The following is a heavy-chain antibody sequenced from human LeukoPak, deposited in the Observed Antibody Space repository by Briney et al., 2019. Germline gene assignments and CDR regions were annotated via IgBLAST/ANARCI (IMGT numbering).Heavy chain of an antibody. Sequence: GGSLILSCAASGFTFSSYAMSWVRQAPGKGLEWVSAISGSGGSTYYADSVKGRFTISRDNSKNTLYLQMNSLRAEDTAVYFCAKDFGGNPFDYWGQGTLVTVSS. D-gene: IGHD4-23*01. J-gene: IGHJ4*02. CDR2: ISGSGGST. CDR3: AKDFGGNPFDY. V-gene: IGHV3-23*01. CDR1: GFTFSSYA.